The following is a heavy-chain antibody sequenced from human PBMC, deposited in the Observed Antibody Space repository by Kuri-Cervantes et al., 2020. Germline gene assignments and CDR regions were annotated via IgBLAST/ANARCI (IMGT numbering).Heavy chain of an antibody. J-gene: IGHJ4*02. CDR1: GGSFSGYY. CDR3: ARAGEGTEFHFDY. CDR2: INHSGST. V-gene: IGHV4-34*01. D-gene: IGHD3-10*01. Sequence: SETLSLTCAVYGGSFSGYYWSWIRQPPGKGLEWIGEINHSGSTNYNPSLKSRVTISVDTSKNQLSLKLSSVTAADTAVYYCARAGEGTEFHFDYWGQGILVTVSS.